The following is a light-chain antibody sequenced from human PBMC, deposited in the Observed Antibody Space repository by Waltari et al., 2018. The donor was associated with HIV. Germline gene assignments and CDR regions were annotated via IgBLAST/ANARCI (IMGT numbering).Light chain of an antibody. J-gene: IGLJ3*02. CDR1: TRAIGRYNY. Sequence: QSDLTQPASVSGSPGPSITISCTGPTRAIGRYNYVSWYQHHPGKVPKLIIYAVTNRPAGVSSRFSASKSGNTASLTISGLQTEDEADYYCTSNTVDNTLVFGGGTKVTVL. CDR2: AVT. V-gene: IGLV2-14*01. CDR3: TSNTVDNTLV.